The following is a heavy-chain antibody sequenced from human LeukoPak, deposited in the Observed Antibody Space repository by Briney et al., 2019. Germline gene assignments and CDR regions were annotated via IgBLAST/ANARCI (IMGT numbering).Heavy chain of an antibody. CDR1: GFSLNTSGVG. V-gene: IGHV2-5*01. D-gene: IGHD3-10*01. J-gene: IGHJ5*02. CDR3: APEEYYYGSGSHRTVNWFDP. Sequence: SGPTLVKPTQTLTLTCTFSGFSLNTSGVGVGWIRQTQGKALEWLAPIYWCDDKRYRPSLEGRLTITKDTSKNQVVLTMTNMDPVDTGTYYCAPEEYYYGSGSHRTVNWFDPWGQGILVTVSS. CDR2: IYWCDDK.